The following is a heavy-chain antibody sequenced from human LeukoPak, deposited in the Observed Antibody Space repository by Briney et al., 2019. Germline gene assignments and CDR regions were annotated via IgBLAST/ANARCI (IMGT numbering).Heavy chain of an antibody. Sequence: GGSLRLSCAASGFTFSSYAMSWVRQAPGKGLEWVSAISGSGGSTYYADSVKGRFTISRDNSKNTLYLQMNSLRAEDTAVYYCAKVLLLWFGESPGDYWGQGTLVTVSS. V-gene: IGHV3-23*01. CDR3: AKVLLLWFGESPGDY. J-gene: IGHJ4*02. D-gene: IGHD3-10*01. CDR1: GFTFSSYA. CDR2: ISGSGGST.